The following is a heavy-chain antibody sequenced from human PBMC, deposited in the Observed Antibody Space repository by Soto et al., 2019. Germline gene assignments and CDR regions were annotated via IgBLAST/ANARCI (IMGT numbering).Heavy chain of an antibody. D-gene: IGHD3-3*01. CDR3: AKSEDDFWSGYCHY. CDR2: ISGSGGST. Sequence: EVQLLESGGGLVQPGGSLRLSCAASGFTFSSYAMSWVRQAPGKGLEWVSAISGSGGSTYYADSVKGRFTISRDNFKNTLYLQMNSLRAEDTAVYYCAKSEDDFWSGYCHYWGQGTLVTVSS. CDR1: GFTFSSYA. J-gene: IGHJ4*02. V-gene: IGHV3-23*01.